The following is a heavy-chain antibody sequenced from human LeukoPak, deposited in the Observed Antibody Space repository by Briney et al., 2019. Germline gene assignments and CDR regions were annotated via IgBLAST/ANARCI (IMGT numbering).Heavy chain of an antibody. V-gene: IGHV3-74*01. CDR1: GVTVSDYY. D-gene: IGHD3-9*01. Sequence: GGSLRLSCAASGVTVSDYYTHWVRQAPGKGPVWVSRIGSDGGGTSYADSVKGRFTISRDNAKNTVYLQMNSLRAEDTAVYYCAKVRYFDWLPLDWGQGTLVTVSS. CDR3: AKVRYFDWLPLD. CDR2: IGSDGGGT. J-gene: IGHJ4*02.